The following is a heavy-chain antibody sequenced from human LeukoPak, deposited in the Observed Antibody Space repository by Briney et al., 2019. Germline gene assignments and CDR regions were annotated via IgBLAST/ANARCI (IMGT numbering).Heavy chain of an antibody. J-gene: IGHJ4*02. D-gene: IGHD2-21*01. V-gene: IGHV4-34*01. Sequence: SETLSLTCAVYGGSFSGYYWSWIRQPPGKGLEWIGEINHSGSTNYNPSLKSRVTISVDTSKNQFSLKLSSVTAADTAVYYCGRRLWWYPNYYFDYWGQGTLVTVSS. CDR3: GRRLWWYPNYYFDY. CDR2: INHSGST. CDR1: GGSFSGYY.